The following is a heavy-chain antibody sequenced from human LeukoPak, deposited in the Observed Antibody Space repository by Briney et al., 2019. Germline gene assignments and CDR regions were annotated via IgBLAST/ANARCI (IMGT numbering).Heavy chain of an antibody. CDR2: IWYDGSNK. V-gene: IGHV3-33*08. Sequence: GSLRLSCAASGFTFSSYGMHWVRQAPGKGLEWVAVIWYDGSNKYYADSVKGRFTISRDNSKNTLYLQMNSLRAEDTAVYYCARDSEMATISNYGMDVWGQGTTVTVSS. J-gene: IGHJ6*02. CDR3: ARDSEMATISNYGMDV. CDR1: GFTFSSYG. D-gene: IGHD5-24*01.